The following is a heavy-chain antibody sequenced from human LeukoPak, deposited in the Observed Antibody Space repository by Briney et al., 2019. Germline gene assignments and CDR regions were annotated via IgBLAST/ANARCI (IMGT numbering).Heavy chain of an antibody. CDR1: GFTFSSYA. D-gene: IGHD6-19*01. CDR2: ISGSGGST. CDR3: AKGPSSGWYFIDY. J-gene: IGHJ4*02. V-gene: IGHV3-23*01. Sequence: GGFLRLSCAASGFTFSSYAMSWVRQAPGKGLEWVSAISGSGGSTYCADSVKGRFTISRDNSKNTLYLQMNSLRAEDTAVYYCAKGPSSGWYFIDYWGEGTLVTVSS.